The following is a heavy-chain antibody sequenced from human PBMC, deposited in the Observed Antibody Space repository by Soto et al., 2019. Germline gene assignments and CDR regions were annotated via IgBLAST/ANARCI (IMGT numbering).Heavy chain of an antibody. CDR3: ARQGFGALHGLVDV. CDR2: AHDSWGS. D-gene: IGHD3-10*01. J-gene: IGHJ6*02. Sequence: XTQRLGSTGCGGTIVDSGGGWFGQTPGKGLECIGYAHDSWGSNYNPSLKSRVAISLDTSKSQFSLKLTSVTATDTAVYYCARQGFGALHGLVDVWGQGTTVTVSS. CDR1: GGTIVDSG. V-gene: IGHV4-59*08.